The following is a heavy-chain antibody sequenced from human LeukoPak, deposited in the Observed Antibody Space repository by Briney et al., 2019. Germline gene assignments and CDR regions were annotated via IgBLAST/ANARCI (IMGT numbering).Heavy chain of an antibody. CDR2: ISSNGGST. Sequence: PGGSLRLSCAASGFTFSRYAMHWVRQAPGKGLEYVSAISSNGGSTYYANSVKGRFTISRDNSKNTLYLQMGSLRAEDMAVYYCARSNTALDTDFDYWGQGTLVTVSS. CDR1: GFTFSRYA. CDR3: ARSNTALDTDFDY. D-gene: IGHD5-18*01. J-gene: IGHJ4*02. V-gene: IGHV3-64*01.